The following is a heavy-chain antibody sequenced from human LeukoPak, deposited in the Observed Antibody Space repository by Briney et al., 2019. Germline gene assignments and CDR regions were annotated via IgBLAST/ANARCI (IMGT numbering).Heavy chain of an antibody. V-gene: IGHV3-23*01. D-gene: IGHD2-15*01. Sequence: PGGPLRLSCAASGFTFDNYAMSWVRQAPGKGLEWVSTISGTDDFTYYADSVKGRFTISRDNAKNSLYLQMNSLRAEDTAVYYCARGYCSGGSCYDAFDIWGQGTMVTVSS. CDR1: GFTFDNYA. CDR2: ISGTDDFT. CDR3: ARGYCSGGSCYDAFDI. J-gene: IGHJ3*02.